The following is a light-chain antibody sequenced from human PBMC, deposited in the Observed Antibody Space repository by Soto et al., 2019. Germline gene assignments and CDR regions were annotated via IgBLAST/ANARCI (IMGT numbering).Light chain of an antibody. CDR1: QTISTW. CDR2: DAS. Sequence: DIPVTQSPPTLSASVGDRVTITCRASQTISTWMAWYQQKPGKAPKLLVYDASTLQSGVASRFSGSGSGTEFTLIISGLQPDDSATYYCQQGYSTPWTFGQGTKVEIK. V-gene: IGKV1-5*01. CDR3: QQGYSTPWT. J-gene: IGKJ1*01.